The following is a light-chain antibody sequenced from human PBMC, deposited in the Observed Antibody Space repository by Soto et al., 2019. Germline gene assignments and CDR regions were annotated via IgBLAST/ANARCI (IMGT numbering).Light chain of an antibody. CDR3: SSYTSASTPLV. CDR2: DVS. Sequence: QSALTQPASVSGSPGQSITISCTGTGSDVGGYNYVSWYQQHPGKAPKVMIYDVSNRPSGVSNRSSGSKSGNTASLTISGLQAEDEADYYCSSYTSASTPLVFGGGTKLTVL. V-gene: IGLV2-14*01. CDR1: GSDVGGYNY. J-gene: IGLJ2*01.